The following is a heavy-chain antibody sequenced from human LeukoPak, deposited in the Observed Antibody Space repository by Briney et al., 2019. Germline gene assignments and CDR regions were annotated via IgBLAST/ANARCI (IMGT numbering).Heavy chain of an antibody. V-gene: IGHV1-2*02. Sequence: ASVKVSCKASGYTFTDYYMHWVRQAPGQGLEWMGWINPKSGDTRYARKFQGRVTMTRDTSVSTAYMEVTSLISDDTAVYYCARGGGSYHTDYWGQGTLVTVSS. J-gene: IGHJ4*02. CDR2: INPKSGDT. CDR1: GYTFTDYY. CDR3: ARGGGSYHTDY. D-gene: IGHD1-26*01.